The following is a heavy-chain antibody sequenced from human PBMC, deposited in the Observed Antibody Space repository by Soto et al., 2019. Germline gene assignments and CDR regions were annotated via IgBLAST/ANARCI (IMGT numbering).Heavy chain of an antibody. CDR3: ARDSATYYY. V-gene: IGHV3-23*01. CDR1: GFIFTNYA. Sequence: EVQLLESGGGLVQPGGSLRLSCAASGFIFTNYAMTWVRQAPGKGLERVSSISAGSSGTYYADSVKGRFTISRDNSKNTLYLQMNSLSTEDTAVYYCARDSATYYYWGQGTLVTVSS. J-gene: IGHJ4*02. CDR2: ISAGSSGT. D-gene: IGHD1-26*01.